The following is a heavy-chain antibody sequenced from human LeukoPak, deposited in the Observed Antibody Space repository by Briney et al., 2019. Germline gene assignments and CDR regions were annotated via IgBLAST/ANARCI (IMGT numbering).Heavy chain of an antibody. CDR1: GGSISSYY. D-gene: IGHD6-13*01. J-gene: IGHJ4*02. Sequence: PSETLSLTCTVSGGSISSYYWRWIRQPAGKGLEWIGRIYTSGSTNYNPSLKSRVTMSVDTSKNQFSLKLSSVTAADTAVYYCAREPAGIAAAGTIDYWGQGTLVTVSS. CDR2: IYTSGST. V-gene: IGHV4-4*07. CDR3: AREPAGIAAAGTIDY.